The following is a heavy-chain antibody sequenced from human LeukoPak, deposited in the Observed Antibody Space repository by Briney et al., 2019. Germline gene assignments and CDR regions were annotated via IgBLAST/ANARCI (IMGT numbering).Heavy chain of an antibody. CDR1: GGSFSGYY. V-gene: IGHV4-34*01. CDR2: INHSGST. Sequence: PSETLSLTCAVYGGSFSGYYWSWIRQPPGKGLEWIGEINHSGSTNYNPSLKSRVTISVDTSKNQFPLKLSSVTAADTAVYYCARGPPSFYCSGGSCYSGRGYFDYWGQGTLVTVSS. CDR3: ARGPPSFYCSGGSCYSGRGYFDY. D-gene: IGHD2-15*01. J-gene: IGHJ4*02.